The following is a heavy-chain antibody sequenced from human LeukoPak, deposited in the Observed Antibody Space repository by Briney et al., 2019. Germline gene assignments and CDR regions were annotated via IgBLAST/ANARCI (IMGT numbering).Heavy chain of an antibody. CDR2: ISPSGGST. CDR1: GYTFTSNY. D-gene: IGHD3-10*01. V-gene: IGHV1-46*01. Sequence: GASVKVSCKAFGYTFTSNYMHWVRQAPGQGPEWMGVISPSGGSTTYAQKFQGRVTITADESTSTAYMELSSLRSEDTAVYYCARDHLGSGSYYNGFDYWGQGTLVTVSS. CDR3: ARDHLGSGSYYNGFDY. J-gene: IGHJ4*02.